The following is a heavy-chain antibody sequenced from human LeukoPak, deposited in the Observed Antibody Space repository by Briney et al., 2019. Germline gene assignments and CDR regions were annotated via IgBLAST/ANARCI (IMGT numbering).Heavy chain of an antibody. J-gene: IGHJ5*02. CDR2: ISAYNGNT. V-gene: IGHV1-18*01. Sequence: GASVKVSCKASGYTFTSYGISWVRQAPGQGLEWMGWISAYNGNTNYAQKLQGRVTMTTDTSTSTAYVELRSLRSDDTAVYYCARCTYHYDFWSGYYTHPENWFDPWGQGTLVTVSS. CDR1: GYTFTSYG. CDR3: ARCTYHYDFWSGYYTHPENWFDP. D-gene: IGHD3-3*01.